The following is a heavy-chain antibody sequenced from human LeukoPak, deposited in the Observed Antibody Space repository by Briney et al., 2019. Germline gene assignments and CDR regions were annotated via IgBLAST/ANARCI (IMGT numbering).Heavy chain of an antibody. D-gene: IGHD5-18*01. CDR3: MAHGNSGGYTRH. Sequence: PSETLSLTCTVSGGSISCYFWSWIRRPSGKALEKGLEWIGYIYNSGSTNYNPSLKSRVTISVDTPKNQFSLKLNSVTAADTAIYFCMAHGNSGGYTRHWGQGTLVTVSS. CDR1: GGSISCYF. V-gene: IGHV4-59*08. CDR2: IYNSGST. J-gene: IGHJ1*01.